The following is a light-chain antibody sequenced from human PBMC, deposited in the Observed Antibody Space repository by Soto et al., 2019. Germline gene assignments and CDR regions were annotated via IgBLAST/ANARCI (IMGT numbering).Light chain of an antibody. CDR2: DAS. V-gene: IGKV3-11*01. J-gene: IGKJ5*01. CDR1: QSVSSY. Sequence: EIVLTQSPATLSLSPVERATLSCRASQSVSSYLAWYQQKPGQAPRLLIYDASNRATGIPARFSGSGPRTDYTHTISILEPEDFAFYYCQHRSNWPPSATFGQGTRLEIK. CDR3: QHRSNWPPSAT.